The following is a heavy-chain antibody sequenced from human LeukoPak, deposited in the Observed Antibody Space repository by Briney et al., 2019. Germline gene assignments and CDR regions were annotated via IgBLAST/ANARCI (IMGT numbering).Heavy chain of an antibody. CDR2: IKQDGSEK. CDR1: GFTFDSYW. CDR3: AKLWRGSHPRYFDH. D-gene: IGHD1-26*01. V-gene: IGHV3-7*03. Sequence: GGSLRLSCAASGFTFDSYWMTWVRQAPGKGLEWVANIKQDGSEKYYVDSVKGRFTISRDNAKNSLYLQMNSLRAEDTAVYYCAKLWRGSHPRYFDHWGQGTLVTVSS. J-gene: IGHJ4*02.